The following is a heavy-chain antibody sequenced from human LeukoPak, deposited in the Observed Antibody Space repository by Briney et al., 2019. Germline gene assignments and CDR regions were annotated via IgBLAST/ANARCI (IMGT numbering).Heavy chain of an antibody. CDR2: ISSSSSYI. CDR1: GFTFSSYS. V-gene: IGHV3-21*01. D-gene: IGHD5-18*01. CDR3: ARGRGYSYAANDAFDI. J-gene: IGHJ3*02. Sequence: GGSLRLSCAASGFTFSSYSMNRVRQAPGKGLEWVSSISSSSSYIYYADSVKGRFTISRDNAKNSLYLQMNSLRAEDTAVYYCARGRGYSYAANDAFDIWGQGTMVTVSS.